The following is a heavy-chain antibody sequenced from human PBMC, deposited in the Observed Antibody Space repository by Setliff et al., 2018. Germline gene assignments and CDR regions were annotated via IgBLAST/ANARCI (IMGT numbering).Heavy chain of an antibody. D-gene: IGHD3-3*01. CDR3: ARHVVQYDFWSGYYGDYYYYMDV. CDR1: GGSISSSSYY. Sequence: KTSETLSLTCTVSGGSISSSSYYWGWIRQPPGKGLEWIGSIYHSGSTYYNPSLKSRVTISVDTSKNQFSLKLNSVTAADTAVYYCARHVVQYDFWSGYYGDYYYYMDVWGKGTTVTVSS. CDR2: IYHSGST. V-gene: IGHV4-39*01. J-gene: IGHJ6*03.